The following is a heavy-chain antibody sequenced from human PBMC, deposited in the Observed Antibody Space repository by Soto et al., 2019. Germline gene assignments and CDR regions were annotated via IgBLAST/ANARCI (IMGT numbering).Heavy chain of an antibody. D-gene: IGHD3-10*01. Sequence: SLRLSCAASGFTFSSYAMSWVRQAPGKGLEWVSAISGSGGSTYYADSVKGRFTISRDNSKNTLYLQMNSLRAEDTAVYYCAKGLLWFGESLGNWFDPWGQGTLVTVSS. CDR3: AKGLLWFGESLGNWFDP. V-gene: IGHV3-23*01. CDR2: ISGSGGST. CDR1: GFTFSSYA. J-gene: IGHJ5*02.